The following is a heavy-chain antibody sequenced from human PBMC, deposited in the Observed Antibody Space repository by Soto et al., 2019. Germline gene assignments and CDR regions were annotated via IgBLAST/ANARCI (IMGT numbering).Heavy chain of an antibody. CDR2: MNPKSGQT. V-gene: IGHV1-8*01. CDR3: ARGSMWFGGYGMDG. CDR1: GYTFTTYD. J-gene: IGHJ6*02. Sequence: VQLVQSGAEVKKPGASVKVSCKASGYTFTTYDINWVRQAPGQGLEWLGWMNPKSGQTVYAQNLQGRVTVTRDTSINTPSMELSSLRSEDPSVYDCARGSMWFGGYGMDGWGQATTVTVSS. D-gene: IGHD3-10*01.